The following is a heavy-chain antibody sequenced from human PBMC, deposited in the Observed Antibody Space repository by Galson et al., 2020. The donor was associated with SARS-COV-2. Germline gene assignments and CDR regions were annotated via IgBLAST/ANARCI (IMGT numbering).Heavy chain of an antibody. D-gene: IGHD5-12*01. V-gene: IGHV2-70*01. CDR2: IDWDDDK. J-gene: IGHJ6*02. CDR3: GRIPVEMATIWSYYCCGIDV. Sequence: SGPTLVKPTQTLTLTCTFSGFSLSTSGMCVSWIRQPPGKALEWLALIDWDDDKYYITSLKTRLTISKDTSKNQEVLTMTNMDPVDTATYYCGRIPVEMATIWSYYCCGIDVWGQGTTVTVSS. CDR1: GFSLSTSGMC.